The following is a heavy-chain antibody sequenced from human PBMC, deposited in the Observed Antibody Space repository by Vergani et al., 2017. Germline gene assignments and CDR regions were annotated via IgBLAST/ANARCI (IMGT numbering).Heavy chain of an antibody. V-gene: IGHV4-61*02. CDR2: IHTGRST. CDR3: ARSRTYCTSGSCPAI. Sequence: QVKLQESGPGLLKPSQTLSPTCTAPGESIRSGSHYWSWIRQPAGKGPAWIGHIHTGRSTDHNPSFRCRVSISEYTTKSQFSLKLNSVTVADTAVYYCARSRTYCTSGSCPAIWGQGTLVTVSS. J-gene: IGHJ4*02. CDR1: GESIRSGSHY. D-gene: IGHD2-15*01.